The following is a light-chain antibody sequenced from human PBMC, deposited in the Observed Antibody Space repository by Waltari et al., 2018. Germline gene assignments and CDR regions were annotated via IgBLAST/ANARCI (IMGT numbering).Light chain of an antibody. J-gene: IGKJ3*01. V-gene: IGKV1-16*01. CDR2: RAS. Sequence: DIQMTQSPSSLSESVGDTVTITCQASQGIGNNLNWYQQKPGKAPKLLIYRASSLQSGIPSRFSGSGSGTDFTLTISSPQPEDFATYYCQQGYSYPFTFGPGTKLDIK. CDR3: QQGYSYPFT. CDR1: QGIGNN.